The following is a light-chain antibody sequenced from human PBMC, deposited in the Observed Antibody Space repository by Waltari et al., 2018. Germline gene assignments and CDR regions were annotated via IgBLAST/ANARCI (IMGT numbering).Light chain of an antibody. Sequence: QSALAQPASVSAPPGQSIPISCSGTSSDFGSYNLVSWYHQHPGKVPKLMIYEVIKRPSGVSNRFSGSKSGNTASLTISGLQAEDEADYYCCSYVGGSSLIFGGGTKLTVL. CDR1: SSDFGSYNL. V-gene: IGLV2-23*02. CDR2: EVI. J-gene: IGLJ2*01. CDR3: CSYVGGSSLI.